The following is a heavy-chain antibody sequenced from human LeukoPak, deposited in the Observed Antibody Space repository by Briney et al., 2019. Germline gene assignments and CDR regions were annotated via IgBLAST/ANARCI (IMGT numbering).Heavy chain of an antibody. CDR2: INAGNGNT. V-gene: IGHV1-3*01. D-gene: IGHD2-2*02. CDR3: ARSYLDYGMDV. Sequence: ASVKVSCKASGYTFTSYGISWVRQAPGQGLEWMGWINAGNGNTKYSQKFQGRVTITRDTSASTAYMELSSLRSEDTAVYYCARSYLDYGMDVWGQGTTVTVSS. CDR1: GYTFTSYG. J-gene: IGHJ6*02.